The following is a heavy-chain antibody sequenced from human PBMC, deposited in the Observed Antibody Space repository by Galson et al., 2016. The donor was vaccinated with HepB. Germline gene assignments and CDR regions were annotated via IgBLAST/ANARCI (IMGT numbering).Heavy chain of an antibody. Sequence: SETLSLTCSVSGGSINSSRYYWDWIRQPPGKGLEWIGSIFYSGSTYYNPSLKSRVTVSVDTSQNQISLKLSSVTATDTAVYYCARHFPSFHYGLDVWGQGALVTVPS. CDR3: ARHFPSFHYGLDV. V-gene: IGHV4-39*01. CDR2: IFYSGST. J-gene: IGHJ6*02. CDR1: GGSINSSRYY.